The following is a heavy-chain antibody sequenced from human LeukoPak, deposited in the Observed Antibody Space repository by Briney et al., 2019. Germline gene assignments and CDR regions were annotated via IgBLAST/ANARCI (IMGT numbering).Heavy chain of an antibody. Sequence: SETLSLTCTVSGGSISSGDYYWSWIRQPPGKGLEWIGYIYYSGSTYYNPSLKSRVTISVDTSKNQFSLKLSSVTAADTAVYYCARAYSNYAYGDYYYYMDVWGKGTTVTVSS. CDR1: GGSISSGDYY. J-gene: IGHJ6*03. CDR2: IYYSGST. D-gene: IGHD4-11*01. V-gene: IGHV4-30-4*08. CDR3: ARAYSNYAYGDYYYYMDV.